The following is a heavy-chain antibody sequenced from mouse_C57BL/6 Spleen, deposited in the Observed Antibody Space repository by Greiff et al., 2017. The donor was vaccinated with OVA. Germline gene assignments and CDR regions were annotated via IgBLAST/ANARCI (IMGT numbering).Heavy chain of an antibody. J-gene: IGHJ2*01. CDR2: INYDGSST. V-gene: IGHV5-16*01. Sequence: EVMLVESEGGLVQPGSSMKLSCTASGFTFSDYYMAWVRQVPEKGLEWVANINYDGSSTYYLDSLKSRFIISRDNAKNILYLQMSSLKSEDTATYYCARVSTMVFDYWGQGTTLTVSS. CDR3: ARVSTMVFDY. CDR1: GFTFSDYY. D-gene: IGHD2-2*01.